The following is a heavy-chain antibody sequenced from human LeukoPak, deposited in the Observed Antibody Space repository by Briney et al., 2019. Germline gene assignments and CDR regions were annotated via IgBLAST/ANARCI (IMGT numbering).Heavy chain of an antibody. CDR1: GFTFSSAW. D-gene: IGHD6-6*01. J-gene: IGHJ4*02. CDR3: VRHVPYLAPQIDY. V-gene: IGHV3-15*01. Sequence: GGSLRLSCAASGFTFSSAWMSWVRQAPGKGLEWVGRVKTKADGGTTEYAAPVKGRFTISRDDSKNTLDLHMNSLKTEDTAMYYCVRHVPYLAPQIDYWGQGTLVTVSS. CDR2: VKTKADGGTT.